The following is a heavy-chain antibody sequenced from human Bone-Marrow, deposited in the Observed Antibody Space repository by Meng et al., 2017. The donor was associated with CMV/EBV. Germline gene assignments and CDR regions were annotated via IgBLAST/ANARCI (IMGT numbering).Heavy chain of an antibody. CDR3: AREIVVPAAQSGALDY. Sequence: ASVKVSCKASGGTFSSYAISWVRQAPGQGLEWMGWINPNSGGTNYAQKFQGRVTMTRDTSISTAYMELSRLRSDDTAVYYCAREIVVPAAQSGALDYWGQGTLVTGSS. D-gene: IGHD2-2*01. CDR2: INPNSGGT. CDR1: GGTFSSYA. V-gene: IGHV1-2*02. J-gene: IGHJ4*02.